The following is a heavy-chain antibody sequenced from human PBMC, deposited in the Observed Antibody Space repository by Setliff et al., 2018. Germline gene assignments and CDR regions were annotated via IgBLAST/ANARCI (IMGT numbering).Heavy chain of an antibody. CDR1: GGSFSGYY. CDR2: INHSGST. J-gene: IGHJ5*02. D-gene: IGHD3-10*01. V-gene: IGHV4-34*01. CDR3: ARDRGGTNPWFDP. Sequence: SETLSLTCAVYGGSFSGYYWSWIRQPPGKGLEWIGEINHSGSTNYNPSLKSRVTISVDTSKNQFSLSLTSVTAEDTAVYYCARDRGGTNPWFDPWGQGTLVTVSS.